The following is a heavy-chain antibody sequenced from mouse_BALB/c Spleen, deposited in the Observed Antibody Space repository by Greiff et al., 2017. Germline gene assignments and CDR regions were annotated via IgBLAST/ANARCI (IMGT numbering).Heavy chain of an antibody. CDR3: VRTGYFDV. D-gene: IGHD4-1*01. V-gene: IGHV10-1*02. J-gene: IGHJ1*01. CDR1: GFTFNTYA. Sequence: EVKLVESGGGLVQPKGSLKLSCAASGFTFNTYAMNWVRQAPGKGLEWVARIRSKSNNYATYYADSVKDRFTISRDDSQSMLYLQMNNLKTEDTAMYYCVRTGYFDVWGAGTTVTVSS. CDR2: IRSKSNNYAT.